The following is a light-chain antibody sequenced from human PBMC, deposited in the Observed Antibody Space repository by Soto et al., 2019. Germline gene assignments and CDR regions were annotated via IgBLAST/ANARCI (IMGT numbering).Light chain of an antibody. V-gene: IGLV2-14*01. J-gene: IGLJ3*02. CDR2: EVR. CDR3: SAYTARSTLV. Sequence: QSALTQPPSASGSPGQSVTISCTGSSSNICGYAYVSWYQQHPGTAPKLIIYEVRNRPSGISSRFSGSRSGNTASLTISGLQSEDEGDYYCSAYTARSTLVFGGGTKVTVL. CDR1: SSNICGYAY.